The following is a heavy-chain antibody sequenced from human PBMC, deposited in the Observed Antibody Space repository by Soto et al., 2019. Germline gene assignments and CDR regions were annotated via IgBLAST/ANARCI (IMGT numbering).Heavy chain of an antibody. CDR1: GFSLSISVVG. V-gene: IGHV2-5*01. Sequence: SGPTRVNPTQTLTLTCTFSGFSLSISVVGVNWIRQLPGKALEWLALIYWHDDKRYSPSLKSRLTITKDTSKNQVVLTMTNMDPVDTATYYCAHRGGAIVGLYYFDYWGQGALVTVSS. CDR2: IYWHDDK. J-gene: IGHJ4*02. CDR3: AHRGGAIVGLYYFDY. D-gene: IGHD3-16*01.